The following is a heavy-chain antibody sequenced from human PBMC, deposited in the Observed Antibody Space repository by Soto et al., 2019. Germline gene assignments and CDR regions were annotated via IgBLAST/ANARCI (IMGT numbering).Heavy chain of an antibody. CDR2: IYYSGST. CDR1: GGSISSYY. V-gene: IGHV4-59*01. J-gene: IGHJ4*02. D-gene: IGHD2-21*02. Sequence: TSETLSLTCTVSGGSISSYYWSWIRQPPGKGLEWIGYIYYSGSTNYNPSLKSRVTISVDTSKNQFSLKLSSVTAADTAMYYCARVLAYCGGDCHYFDYWGQGTLVTVSS. CDR3: ARVLAYCGGDCHYFDY.